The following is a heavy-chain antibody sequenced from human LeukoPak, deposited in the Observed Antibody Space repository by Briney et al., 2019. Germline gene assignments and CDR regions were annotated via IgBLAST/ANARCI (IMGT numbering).Heavy chain of an antibody. CDR2: IYYSGST. V-gene: IGHV4-39*01. Sequence: SETLSLTCTVSGGSISSSSYYWGWIRQPPGKGLEWIGSIYYSGSTYYNPSLKSRVTISVDTSKNQFSLKLSSVTAADTAVYYCARLKTRVVHFDCWGQGTLVTVPS. CDR3: ARLKTRVVHFDC. J-gene: IGHJ4*02. CDR1: GGSISSSSYY. D-gene: IGHD3-22*01.